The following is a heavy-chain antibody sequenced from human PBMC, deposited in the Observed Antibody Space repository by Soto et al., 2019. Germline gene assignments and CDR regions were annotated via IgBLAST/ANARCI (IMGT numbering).Heavy chain of an antibody. J-gene: IGHJ3*01. CDR1: GFSLSADGVG. CDR2: IYWDDDQ. V-gene: IGHV2-5*02. D-gene: IGHD6-13*01. Sequence: QITLKESGPTLVKPTQSLTLTCTVSGFSLSADGVGVGCIRQPPGKALEWLALIYWDDDQRYSPSLKNRLTITKDPSKNQVVRTMSNKDSVDTATSHCAHALGGSSLPHDAFDLWCKGTVVTVS. CDR3: AHALGGSSLPHDAFDL.